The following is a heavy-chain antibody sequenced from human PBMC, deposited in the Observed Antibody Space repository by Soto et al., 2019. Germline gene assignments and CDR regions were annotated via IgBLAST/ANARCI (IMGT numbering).Heavy chain of an antibody. CDR3: ARGRRSAYYDFWSGPYFDY. D-gene: IGHD3-3*01. Sequence: QVQLVQSGAEVKKPGASVKVSCKASGYTFTSYAMHWVRQAPGQRLEWMGWINAGNGNTKYSQKFQGRVTITRDTSASTAYMELSSLRSEDTAVYYCARGRRSAYYDFWSGPYFDYWGQGTLVTVSS. J-gene: IGHJ4*02. CDR2: INAGNGNT. CDR1: GYTFTSYA. V-gene: IGHV1-3*01.